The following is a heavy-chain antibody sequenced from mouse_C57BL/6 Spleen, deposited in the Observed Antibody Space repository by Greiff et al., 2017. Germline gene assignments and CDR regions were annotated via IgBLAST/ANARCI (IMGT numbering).Heavy chain of an antibody. V-gene: IGHV1-82*01. CDR1: GYAFSSSW. J-gene: IGHJ3*01. Sequence: QVQLQQSGPELVKPGASVKISCKASGYAFSSSWMNWVKQRPGKGLEWIGRIYPGDGDTNYNGKFKGKATLTAEKSSSTAYMQLSSLTSEDSAVYFCAPYDYDERFAYWGQGTLVTVSA. CDR2: IYPGDGDT. D-gene: IGHD2-4*01. CDR3: APYDYDERFAY.